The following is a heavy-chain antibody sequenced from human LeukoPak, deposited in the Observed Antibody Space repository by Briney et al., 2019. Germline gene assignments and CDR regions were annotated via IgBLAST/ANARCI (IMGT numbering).Heavy chain of an antibody. Sequence: SETLSLTCVVSGGSIITNDYYWGWIRQPPGKGLECIGTIYHSGSTYYNPSLKSRVTISVDTSKNQFSLRLSSVTAADTAVYYCARSSRSWSTFDDWGQGTLVTVSS. V-gene: IGHV4-39*07. CDR1: GGSIITNDYY. CDR2: IYHSGST. D-gene: IGHD2-2*01. CDR3: ARSSRSWSTFDD. J-gene: IGHJ4*02.